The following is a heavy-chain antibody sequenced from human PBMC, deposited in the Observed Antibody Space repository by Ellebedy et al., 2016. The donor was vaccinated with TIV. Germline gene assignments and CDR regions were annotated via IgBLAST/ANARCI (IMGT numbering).Heavy chain of an antibody. J-gene: IGHJ4*02. CDR2: VLHSGGT. V-gene: IGHV4-34*01. CDR3: ARGARSSDRRFDS. D-gene: IGHD6-19*01. Sequence: MPSETLSLTCAVYGGSFHNYYWSWIRQPPGKGLEWIGEVLHSGGTAYNPSLKSRVTLSADTSKNQFSLNLTSVTAADTAVYYCARGARSSDRRFDSWGPGTLVTVSS. CDR1: GGSFHNYY.